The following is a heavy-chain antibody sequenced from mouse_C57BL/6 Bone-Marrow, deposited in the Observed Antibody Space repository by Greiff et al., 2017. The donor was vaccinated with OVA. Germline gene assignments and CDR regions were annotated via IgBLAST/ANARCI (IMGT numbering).Heavy chain of an antibody. CDR3: ARAPDLLWKTDAMEY. V-gene: IGHV1-12*01. J-gene: IGHJ4*01. D-gene: IGHD2-1*01. CDR2: IYPGNGDT. Sequence: QVQLQQSGAELVMPGASVKMSCKASGYTFTSYNMHWVKQTPRQGLEWIGAIYPGNGDTSYNQKFKGKATLTVDKSSSTAYMQLSSLTSEGSAVYVCARAPDLLWKTDAMEYWGQGTSVTVSS. CDR1: GYTFTSYN.